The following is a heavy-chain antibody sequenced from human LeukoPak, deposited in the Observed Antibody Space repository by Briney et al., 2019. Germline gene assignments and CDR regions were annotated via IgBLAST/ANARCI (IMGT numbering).Heavy chain of an antibody. CDR2: VSYRGST. Sequence: PSETLSLTCTVSGGSMTNNYWSWIRQPPGKGLEWIGYVSYRGSTDYNPSLKGRVTVSLDTSKSHFSLQLNSVTAADTAVYYCARVGKQWLVNYWGQGTLVTVSS. D-gene: IGHD6-19*01. J-gene: IGHJ4*02. CDR3: ARVGKQWLVNY. CDR1: GGSMTNNY. V-gene: IGHV4-59*01.